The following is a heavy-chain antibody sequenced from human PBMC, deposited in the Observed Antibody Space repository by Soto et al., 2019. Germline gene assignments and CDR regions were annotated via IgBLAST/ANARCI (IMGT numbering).Heavy chain of an antibody. CDR2: IYPDDSDT. Sequence: GESLKISCEGAGYSFTIYWIGWVLQMPWKGLEWMGIIYPDDSDTRYSPSFQGQVTISADKSITTAYLQWSSLKASDTAMYYCARATWLQVWSHAFDIWGQGTMVTVSS. V-gene: IGHV5-51*01. CDR3: ARATWLQVWSHAFDI. J-gene: IGHJ3*02. D-gene: IGHD5-18*01. CDR1: GYSFTIYW.